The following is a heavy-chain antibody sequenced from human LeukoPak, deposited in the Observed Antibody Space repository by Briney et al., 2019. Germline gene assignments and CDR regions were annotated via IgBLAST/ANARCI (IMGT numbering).Heavy chain of an antibody. CDR2: IIPIFGTA. CDR3: ARGRSGYCSSTSCYINNYYYYYMDV. J-gene: IGHJ6*03. CDR1: GGTFSGYA. D-gene: IGHD2-2*02. V-gene: IGHV1-69*05. Sequence: ASVKVSCKASGGTFSGYAISWVRQAPGQGLEWMGGIIPIFGTANYAQKFQGRVTITTDESTSTAYMELSSLRCEDTAVYYCARGRSGYCSSTSCYINNYYYYYMDVWGKGTTVTVSS.